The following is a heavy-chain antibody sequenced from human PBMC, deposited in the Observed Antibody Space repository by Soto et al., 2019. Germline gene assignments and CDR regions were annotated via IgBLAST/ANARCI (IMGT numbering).Heavy chain of an antibody. J-gene: IGHJ6*02. Sequence: QVQLVQSGAEVKKPGSSVKVSCKASGGTFSSYAISWGRQAPGQGLEWMGGIIPIFGTADYAQKFQGRVTITADESTSTAYMELSSLRSEDTAVYYCASHSGSSPEGRYYYGMDVWGQGTTVTVSS. CDR1: GGTFSSYA. D-gene: IGHD1-26*01. CDR2: IIPIFGTA. CDR3: ASHSGSSPEGRYYYGMDV. V-gene: IGHV1-69*12.